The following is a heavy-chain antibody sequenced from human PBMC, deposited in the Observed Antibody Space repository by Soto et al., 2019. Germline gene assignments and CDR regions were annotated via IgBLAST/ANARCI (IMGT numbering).Heavy chain of an antibody. CDR2: ISTSGDYT. D-gene: IGHD6-19*01. V-gene: IGHV3-21*06. Sequence: EVQLVESGGGLVKPGGSLRLSCAASGFTFSSYTMHWVRQAPGKGLEWVSSISTSGDYTYYADSVKGRFTISRDNAKNSLYLQMNSLRVEDTAMYFCAPLRGVAALDYWGQGTLVTVSS. J-gene: IGHJ4*02. CDR3: APLRGVAALDY. CDR1: GFTFSSYT.